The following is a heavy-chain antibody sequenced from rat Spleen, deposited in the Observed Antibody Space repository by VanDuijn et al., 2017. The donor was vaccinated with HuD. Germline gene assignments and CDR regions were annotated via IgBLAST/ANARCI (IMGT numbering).Heavy chain of an antibody. CDR1: GFTFSNYD. V-gene: IGHV5-20*01. CDR2: ISFDGSTT. CDR3: TTENYWFAY. J-gene: IGHJ3*01. D-gene: IGHD1-10*01. Sequence: EVQLVESGGGLVQPGRSMKLSCAVSGFTFSNYDMDWVRQAPTKGPEWVASISFDGSTTYYRDSVKGRFTISRDNTKSTLYLQMNSLRSEDTATYYCTTENYWFAYWGQGTLVTVSS.